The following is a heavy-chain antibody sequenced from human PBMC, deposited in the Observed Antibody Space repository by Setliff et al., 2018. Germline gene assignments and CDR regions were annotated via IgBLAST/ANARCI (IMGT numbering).Heavy chain of an antibody. Sequence: SVKVSCKSSGDPFNAYGVSWVRQAPGQGLEWMGAIIPVLGMTDYAQKFQGRLTITADQSTTTVYMELSSLRFDDTAPYYCARGPSPTVTPSRLIYFYHMDGGGTGTTVTVPS. J-gene: IGHJ6*03. CDR2: IIPVLGMT. V-gene: IGHV1-69*10. CDR3: ARGPSPTVTPSRLIYFYHMDG. CDR1: GDPFNAYG. D-gene: IGHD4-17*01.